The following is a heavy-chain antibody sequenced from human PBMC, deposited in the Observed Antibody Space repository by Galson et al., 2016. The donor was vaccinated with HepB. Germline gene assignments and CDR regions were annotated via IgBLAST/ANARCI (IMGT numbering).Heavy chain of an antibody. CDR3: AKDQGIAAAGIRGYFYYYGMDV. V-gene: IGHV3-7*01. CDR1: GVTFSNYW. CDR2: IKPDGSDT. Sequence: SLRLSCAASGVTFSNYWMAWVRQAPGKGLEWVANIKPDGSDTYSVDSVKGRFTISRDNAKNSLYLQMSSLRAEDSAVYYCAKDQGIAAAGIRGYFYYYGMDVWGQGTTVTVSS. J-gene: IGHJ6*02. D-gene: IGHD6-13*01.